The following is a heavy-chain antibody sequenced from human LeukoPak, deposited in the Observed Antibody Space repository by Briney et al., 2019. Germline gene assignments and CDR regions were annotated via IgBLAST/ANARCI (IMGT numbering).Heavy chain of an antibody. CDR1: GGSISSGDDY. V-gene: IGHV4-30-4*01. CDR2: IYYSGTT. Sequence: PSQTLSLTCTVSGGSISSGDDYWSWIRQPPGKGLEWIGYIYYSGTTYYNPSLKSRASISVDTSKNQSSLKLSSVTAADTALYFCARLVGYYSRGSCYHFDYWGQGSLVTVSS. J-gene: IGHJ4*02. D-gene: IGHD2-15*01. CDR3: ARLVGYYSRGSCYHFDY.